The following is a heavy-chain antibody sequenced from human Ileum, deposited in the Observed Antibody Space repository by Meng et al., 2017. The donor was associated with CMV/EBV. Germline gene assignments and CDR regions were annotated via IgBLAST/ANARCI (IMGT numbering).Heavy chain of an antibody. CDR2: IYYSGST. CDR1: CDSIHRANYF. CDR3: ARGSSSWAFDY. D-gene: IGHD2-2*01. Sequence: HVHPTQPGPRLVDTTQTLSHTCTVSCDSIHRANYFWSWIRQPPGEGLEWIGYIYYSGSTDYNPSLQSRVTMSVDTSKNQFSLKLSSVTAAETAVYYCARGSSSWAFDYWGQGTLVTVSS. J-gene: IGHJ4*02. V-gene: IGHV4-30-4*08.